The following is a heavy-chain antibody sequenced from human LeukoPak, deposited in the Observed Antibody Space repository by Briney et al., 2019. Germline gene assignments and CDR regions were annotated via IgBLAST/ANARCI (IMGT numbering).Heavy chain of an antibody. D-gene: IGHD3-22*01. CDR1: GFTFSSHE. V-gene: IGHV3-48*03. CDR2: ISSGGNTI. CDR3: AREAYYYDSTGLPGNFDY. J-gene: IGHJ4*02. Sequence: PGGSLRLSCAASGFTFSSHEMNWVRQAPGKGLEWVSYISSGGNTIYYADSVKGRFTISRDNTKTSLYLQMNSLRAEDTAVYYCAREAYYYDSTGLPGNFDYWGQGSLVTVSS.